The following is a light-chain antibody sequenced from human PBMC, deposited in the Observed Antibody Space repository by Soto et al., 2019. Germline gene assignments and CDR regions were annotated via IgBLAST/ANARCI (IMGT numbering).Light chain of an antibody. Sequence: QAVVTQPPSASGTPGQRVTISCSGSSSNIGSNFVCWYQQLPGTAPKLLIYSDHQRPSGVPDRFSGSKSRTSASLAISGLRSEDEADYYCAAWDDSLSGVVFGRGTKLTVL. J-gene: IGLJ2*01. CDR2: SDH. CDR3: AAWDDSLSGVV. CDR1: SSNIGSNF. V-gene: IGLV1-47*02.